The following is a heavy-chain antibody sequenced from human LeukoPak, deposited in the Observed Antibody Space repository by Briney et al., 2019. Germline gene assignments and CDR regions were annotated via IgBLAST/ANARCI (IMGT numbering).Heavy chain of an antibody. Sequence: SETLSLTCAVYGGSFRGYYWSWIRQPPGKGLEWIGEINHSGSTNYNPSLKSRVTISVDTSKNQFSLKLSSVTAADTAVYYCASGSYYASMGYWGQGTLVTVSS. CDR2: INHSGST. J-gene: IGHJ4*02. D-gene: IGHD3-10*01. CDR1: GGSFRGYY. V-gene: IGHV4-34*01. CDR3: ASGSYYASMGY.